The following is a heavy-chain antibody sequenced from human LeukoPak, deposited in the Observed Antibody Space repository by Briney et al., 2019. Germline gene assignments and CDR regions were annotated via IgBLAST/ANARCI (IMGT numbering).Heavy chain of an antibody. CDR1: GFTFSSYG. CDR3: ARDGSYYYDSSGSLFDY. J-gene: IGHJ4*02. V-gene: IGHV3-33*01. CDR2: IWYDGSNK. Sequence: GGSLRLSCAASGFTFSSYGMHWVRQAPGKGLEWVAVIWYDGSNKYYADSVKGRFTISRDNSKNTLYLQMNSLRAEDTAVYYCARDGSYYYDSSGSLFDYWGQGTLVTVSS. D-gene: IGHD3-22*01.